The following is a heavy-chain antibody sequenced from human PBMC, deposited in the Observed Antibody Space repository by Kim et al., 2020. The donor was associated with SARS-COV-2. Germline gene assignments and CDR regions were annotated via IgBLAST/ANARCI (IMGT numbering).Heavy chain of an antibody. Sequence: SETLSLTCTVSGGSVSSGSYYWSWIRQPPGKGLEWIGYIYYSGSTNYNPSLKSRVTISVDTSKNQFSLKLSSVTAADTAVYYCARSLPPETYYGIHVWGQGTTVTVSS. V-gene: IGHV4-61*01. J-gene: IGHJ6*02. CDR1: GGSVSSGSYY. CDR2: IYYSGST. CDR3: ARSLPPETYYGIHV.